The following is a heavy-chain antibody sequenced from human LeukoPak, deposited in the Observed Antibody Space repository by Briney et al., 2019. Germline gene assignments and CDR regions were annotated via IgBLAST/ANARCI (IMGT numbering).Heavy chain of an antibody. CDR1: GGSISSGSYY. V-gene: IGHV4-61*02. CDR3: ARTRITIFGVAIPDAFDI. J-gene: IGHJ3*02. CDR2: IYTSGST. D-gene: IGHD3-3*01. Sequence: PSQTLSLTCTVSGGSISSGSYYWSWIRQPAGKGLGWIGRIYTSGSTNYNPSLKSRVTISVDTSKNQFSLKLSSVTAADTAVYYCARTRITIFGVAIPDAFDIWGQGTMVTVSS.